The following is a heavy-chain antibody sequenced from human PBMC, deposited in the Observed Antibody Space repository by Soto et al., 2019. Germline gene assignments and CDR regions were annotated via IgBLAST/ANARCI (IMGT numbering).Heavy chain of an antibody. V-gene: IGHV4-31*03. CDR2: MYYSGST. CDR3: ARAGGLRYFDWLGPLFDY. J-gene: IGHJ4*02. Sequence: QVQLQESGPGLVKPSQTLSLTCTVSGGSISSGGYYWSWIRQHPGKGLEWIGYMYYSGSTYYNPSLKSRVTISVATSKNQFSLTLSSVTAADTAVYYCARAGGLRYFDWLGPLFDYWGQGTLVTVSS. D-gene: IGHD3-9*01. CDR1: GGSISSGGYY.